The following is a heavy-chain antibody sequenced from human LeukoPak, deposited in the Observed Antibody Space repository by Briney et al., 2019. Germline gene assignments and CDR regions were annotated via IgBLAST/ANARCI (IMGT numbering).Heavy chain of an antibody. CDR3: AKDFLYYPDSSGYSRPRYMDV. CDR2: IRYDGKNK. J-gene: IGHJ6*03. V-gene: IGHV3-30*02. D-gene: IGHD3-22*01. Sequence: GGSLRLSCAVSGFTFSGYGMHWVRQAPGKGLEWVAFIRYDGKNKKYADSVKGRFTISRDNSKNTLHLQMNSLRVEDTAVYYCAKDFLYYPDSSGYSRPRYMDVWGKGTTVTVSS. CDR1: GFTFSGYG.